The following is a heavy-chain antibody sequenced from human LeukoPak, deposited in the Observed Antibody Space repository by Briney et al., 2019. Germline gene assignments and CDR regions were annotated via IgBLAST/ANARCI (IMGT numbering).Heavy chain of an antibody. Sequence: ASVKVSCRASGYTFTSCYMHWVRQAPGQGLEWMGIINPSGGSTSYAQKFQGRVTMTRDTSTSTVYMELSSLRSEDTAVYYCARVRGHSSGWYHANFQHWGQGTLVAVSS. CDR3: ARVRGHSSGWYHANFQH. V-gene: IGHV1-46*01. D-gene: IGHD6-19*01. J-gene: IGHJ1*01. CDR2: INPSGGST. CDR1: GYTFTSCY.